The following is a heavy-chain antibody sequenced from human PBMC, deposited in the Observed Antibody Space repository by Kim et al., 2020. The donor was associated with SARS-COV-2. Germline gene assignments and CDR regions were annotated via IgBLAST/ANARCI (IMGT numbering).Heavy chain of an antibody. Sequence: YNPSLKSRVTISVDTSKNQFALKLSSVTAADTAVYYCARDYDSSGSPPNYWGQGTLVTVSS. V-gene: IGHV4-34*01. CDR3: ARDYDSSGSPPNY. D-gene: IGHD3-22*01. J-gene: IGHJ4*02.